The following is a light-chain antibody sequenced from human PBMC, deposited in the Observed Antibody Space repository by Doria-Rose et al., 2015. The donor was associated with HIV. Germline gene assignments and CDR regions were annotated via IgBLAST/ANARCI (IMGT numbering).Light chain of an antibody. CDR1: QSLLYTSKNY. CDR2: WAS. J-gene: IGKJ3*01. V-gene: IGKV4-1*01. Sequence: DIRMTQSPESLGMSLGERATLNCKSNQSLLYTSKNYLAWYQQKPGQPPKLLTYWASTRQSGVPARFSGSWSGTDFTLTISSLEAEDVAVYYCQQYYDTPSFGPGTTVDIK. CDR3: QQYYDTPS.